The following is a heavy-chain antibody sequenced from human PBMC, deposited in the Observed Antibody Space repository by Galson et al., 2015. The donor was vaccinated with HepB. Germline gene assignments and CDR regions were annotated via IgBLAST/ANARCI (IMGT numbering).Heavy chain of an antibody. CDR3: ARARYGTGWPFDS. CDR2: INLSGGAA. CDR1: GYNFATYD. Sequence: SVKVSCKASGYNFATYDIHWVRQAPGQGLEWVGLINLSGGAANHTQSFQDRVTMTADAPTTTVYLELSSLRSDDTAFYFCARARYGTGWPFDSWGQGTLVIVSS. J-gene: IGHJ4*02. V-gene: IGHV1-46*01. D-gene: IGHD2-8*02.